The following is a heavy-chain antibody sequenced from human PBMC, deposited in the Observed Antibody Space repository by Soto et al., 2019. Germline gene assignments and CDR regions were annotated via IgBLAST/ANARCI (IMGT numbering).Heavy chain of an antibody. J-gene: IGHJ4*02. CDR2: VSPADSDT. Sequence: GESLKISCRGSGFIFTTYWIGWVRQLPGKGLEWVGIVSPADSDTRYSPSFQGQVTISADKSTSTAYLQWSGLKASDTAIYFCARLNMEYSSSWVDYWGQGTLVTVSS. V-gene: IGHV5-51*01. D-gene: IGHD6-6*01. CDR1: GFIFTTYW. CDR3: ARLNMEYSSSWVDY.